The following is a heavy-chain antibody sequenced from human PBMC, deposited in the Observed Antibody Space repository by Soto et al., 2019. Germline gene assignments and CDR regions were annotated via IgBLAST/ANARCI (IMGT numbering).Heavy chain of an antibody. D-gene: IGHD3-9*01. CDR3: ARDPYDISTGSSYYYGMDV. Sequence: EVQLVESGGGLVQPGGSLRLSCAASGFTFSSYSMNWVRQAPGKGLEWVSYISSSSSTIYYADSVKGRFTISRDNAKNSLYLQMNSLRAEDTAVYYCARDPYDISTGSSYYYGMDVWGQGTTVTVSS. CDR2: ISSSSSTI. V-gene: IGHV3-48*01. CDR1: GFTFSSYS. J-gene: IGHJ6*02.